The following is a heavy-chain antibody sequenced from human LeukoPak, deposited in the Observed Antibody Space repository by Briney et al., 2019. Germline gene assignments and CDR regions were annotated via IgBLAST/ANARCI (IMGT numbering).Heavy chain of an antibody. D-gene: IGHD3-10*01. J-gene: IGHJ4*02. Sequence: GGSLRLSCAASGFTFSSYAMNWVRQAPGKGLEWVSAISGSGGTTDYADSVKGRFTLSRDNSKNTLYLQMNSLRAEDKAVYYCAKSRVLLPCGWGSHFDYWGQGTLVTVSS. CDR3: AKSRVLLPCGWGSHFDY. CDR1: GFTFSSYA. CDR2: ISGSGGTT. V-gene: IGHV3-23*01.